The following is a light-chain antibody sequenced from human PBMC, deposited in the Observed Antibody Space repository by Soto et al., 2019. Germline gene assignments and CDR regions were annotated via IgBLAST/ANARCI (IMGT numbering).Light chain of an antibody. CDR2: DVT. CDR3: SSYTTSNTRQIV. CDR1: SSDVGGYNY. V-gene: IGLV2-14*03. Sequence: QSALTQPASVSGSPGQSITISCTGTSSDVGGYNYVSWYQHHPGKAPKHIIYDVTNRPSGVSNPFSGSKSGNTASLTISGLQPEDEADYYCSSYTTSNTRQIVFGTGTKLTVL. J-gene: IGLJ1*01.